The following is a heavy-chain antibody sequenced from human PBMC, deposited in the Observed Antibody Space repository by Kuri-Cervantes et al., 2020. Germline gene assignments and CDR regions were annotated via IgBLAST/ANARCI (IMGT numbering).Heavy chain of an antibody. CDR3: AGNSGHAFDI. CDR1: GFTFSSYA. D-gene: IGHD4-23*01. V-gene: IGHV3-64*02. CDR2: ISSNGGST. J-gene: IGHJ3*02. Sequence: GESLKISCAASGFTFSSYAMHWVRQAPGKGLEYVSAISSNGGSTYYADSVKGRFTISRDNFKNTLYLQMGSLRAEDMAVYYCAGNSGHAFDIWGQGTMVTVSS.